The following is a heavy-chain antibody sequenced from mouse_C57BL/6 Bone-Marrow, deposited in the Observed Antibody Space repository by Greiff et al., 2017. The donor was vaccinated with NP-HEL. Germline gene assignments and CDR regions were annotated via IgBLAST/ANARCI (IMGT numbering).Heavy chain of an antibody. J-gene: IGHJ2*01. CDR3: ARGGYYGSSYRFDY. D-gene: IGHD1-1*01. CDR2: IGLGSGST. V-gene: IGHV1-77*01. CDR1: GYTFTDYY. Sequence: QVQLQQSGAELVKPGASVKISCKASGYTFTDYYINWVKQRPGQGLEWIGKIGLGSGSTYYNEKFKGKATLTADKSSSTAYMQLSSLTSEDSAVYFCARGGYYGSSYRFDYWGKGTTLTVSS.